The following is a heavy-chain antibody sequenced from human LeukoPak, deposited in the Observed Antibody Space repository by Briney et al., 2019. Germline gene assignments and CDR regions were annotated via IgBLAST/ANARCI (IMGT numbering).Heavy chain of an antibody. CDR3: AKSNDWSGMYYFDY. CDR1: GFTFSTYN. J-gene: IGHJ4*02. CDR2: ISGSDGST. D-gene: IGHD3-9*01. V-gene: IGHV3-23*01. Sequence: GGSLRLSCAASGFTFSTYNMNWVRRTPGKGLEWVSGISGSDGSTYYADSVKGRFTISRDNSKNTLYLQMNSLRAEDTAVFYCAKSNDWSGMYYFDYWGQGTLVTVSS.